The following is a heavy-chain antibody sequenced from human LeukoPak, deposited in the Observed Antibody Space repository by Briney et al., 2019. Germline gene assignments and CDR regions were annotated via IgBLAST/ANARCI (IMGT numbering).Heavy chain of an antibody. D-gene: IGHD1-1*01. J-gene: IGHJ4*02. V-gene: IGHV4-39*01. CDR3: ARRVVAGTTVDF. CDR1: GGSINSPNSY. Sequence: SETLSLTCTVSGGSINSPNSYWGWLRQPPGKGLEWIGSIFHDGTTYYSPSLKSRVTVSVHTSLNQFSLSLMSMTAADTAVYYCARRVVAGTTVDFWGQGNLVTVSS. CDR2: IFHDGTT.